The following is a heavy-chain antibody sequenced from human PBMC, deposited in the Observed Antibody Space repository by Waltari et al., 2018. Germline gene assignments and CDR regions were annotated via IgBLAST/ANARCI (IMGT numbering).Heavy chain of an antibody. CDR2: INDAGNR. V-gene: IGHV4-34*02. D-gene: IGHD2-15*01. J-gene: IGHJ6*02. CDR1: GGSFSGYY. Sequence: QVQLQQWGAGLLQPSETLSLTCAVYGGSFSGYYWGWIRPPPGKGVAWIGGINDAGNRNSNPDLRSRVTRSVATSKSQFSLKGNSVTAADTAVYFCVRLEDCSGPGGNCYSGDPFAMDVWGQGTTVTVSS. CDR3: VRLEDCSGPGGNCYSGDPFAMDV.